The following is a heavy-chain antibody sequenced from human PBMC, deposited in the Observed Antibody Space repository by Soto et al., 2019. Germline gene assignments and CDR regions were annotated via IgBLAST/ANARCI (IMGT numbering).Heavy chain of an antibody. CDR2: IHHSGST. Sequence: PSETLSLTCAVSGVSISSGDWWSWVRQSPGKGLEWIGEIHHSGSTNYNPSLKSRVFISVDKSKNQFSLNLSSVTAADTAVYYCARTDYGSGSYYNFDFWGQGTLVTVSS. CDR3: ARTDYGSGSYYNFDF. J-gene: IGHJ4*02. CDR1: GVSISSGDW. V-gene: IGHV4-4*02. D-gene: IGHD3-10*01.